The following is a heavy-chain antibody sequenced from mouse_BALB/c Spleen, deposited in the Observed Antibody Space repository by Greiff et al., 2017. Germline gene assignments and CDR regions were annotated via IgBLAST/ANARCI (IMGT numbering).Heavy chain of an antibody. V-gene: IGHV5-6-5*01. CDR3: ARRMREFAY. CDR1: GFTFSSYA. J-gene: IGHJ3*01. CDR2: ISSGGRT. Sequence: DVMLVESGGGLVKPGGSLKLSCAASGFTFSSYAMSWVRQTPEKRLEWVASISSGGRTYYPDSVKGRFTISRDNARNILYLQMSSLRSEDTAMYYCARRMREFAYWGQGTLVTVSA.